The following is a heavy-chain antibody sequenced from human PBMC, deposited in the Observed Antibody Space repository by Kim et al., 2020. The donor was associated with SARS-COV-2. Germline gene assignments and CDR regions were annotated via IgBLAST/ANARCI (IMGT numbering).Heavy chain of an antibody. V-gene: IGHV3-15*01. D-gene: IGHD2-8*02. J-gene: IGHJ4*02. Sequence: GTTDYAAPVKGRFTISRDDSKNTLYLQMNSLKTEDTAVYYCTTGWSIFDYWGQGTLVTVSS. CDR3: TTGWSIFDY. CDR2: GTT.